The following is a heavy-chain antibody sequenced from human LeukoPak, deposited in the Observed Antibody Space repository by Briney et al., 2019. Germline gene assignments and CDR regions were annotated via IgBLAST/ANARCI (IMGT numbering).Heavy chain of an antibody. Sequence: GGSLRLSCAASGFTFSSYSMNWVRQAPGKGLEWVSYISSSSTIYYADSVKGRFTISRDNAKNSLYLQMNSLRDEDTAVYYCARDRIQLTDYWGQGTLVTVSS. CDR1: GFTFSSYS. CDR2: ISSSSTI. V-gene: IGHV3-48*02. CDR3: ARDRIQLTDY. D-gene: IGHD5-18*01. J-gene: IGHJ4*02.